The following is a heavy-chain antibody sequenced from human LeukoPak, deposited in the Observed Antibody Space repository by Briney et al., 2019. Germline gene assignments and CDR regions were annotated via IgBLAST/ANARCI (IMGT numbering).Heavy chain of an antibody. D-gene: IGHD5-18*01. J-gene: IGHJ6*02. CDR2: ISYDGSNK. CDR1: GFTFSSYG. Sequence: PGGSLRLSCAASGFTFSSYGMHWVRQTPGKGLEWVAVISYDGSNKYYADSVKGRFTISRDNSKNTLYLQMNSLRAEDTAVYYCAKGARGYSYGAPFPSYYYGMDVWGQGTTVTVSS. V-gene: IGHV3-30*18. CDR3: AKGARGYSYGAPFPSYYYGMDV.